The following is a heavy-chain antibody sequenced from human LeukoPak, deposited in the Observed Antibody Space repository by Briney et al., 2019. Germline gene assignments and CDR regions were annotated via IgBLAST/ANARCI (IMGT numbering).Heavy chain of an antibody. CDR2: IIPIFGTA. V-gene: IGHV1-69*05. D-gene: IGHD5-18*01. J-gene: IGHJ5*02. Sequence: ASVKVSCKASGGTFSSYTISWVRQAPGQGLEWMGRIIPIFGTANYAQKFQGRVTITTDESTSTAYMELSSLRSEDTAVYYCARVAMVTPRWFDPWGQGTLVTVSS. CDR3: ARVAMVTPRWFDP. CDR1: GGTFSSYT.